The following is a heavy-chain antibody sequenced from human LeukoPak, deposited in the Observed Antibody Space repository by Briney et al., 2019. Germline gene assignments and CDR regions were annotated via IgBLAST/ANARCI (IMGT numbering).Heavy chain of an antibody. V-gene: IGHV3-74*01. CDR1: GFILSSKW. Sequence: TGGSLRLSCAASGFILSSKWMHWVRQAPGKGLVWVSRISSDGSSTHYADCVKGRFTVSRDNAKNTLFLQMNSLRAEDTAVYHCASQFSGGGHWGQGTQVAVSS. J-gene: IGHJ4*02. CDR2: ISSDGSST. CDR3: ASQFSGGGH. D-gene: IGHD3-10*01.